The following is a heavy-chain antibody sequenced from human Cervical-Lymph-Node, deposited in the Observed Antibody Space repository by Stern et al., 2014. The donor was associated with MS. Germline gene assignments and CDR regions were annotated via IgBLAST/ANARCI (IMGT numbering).Heavy chain of an antibody. J-gene: IGHJ4*02. Sequence: QLVQSGPEVKRPGESLKISCQASGYTFTSYWIGWVRQMPGKGLEWIAIIFPGGSDIRYSPSFQGQVTTSADKSSSTAYLQWNNLKASDTAIYYCARQRYFDYWGQGTLVTVSS. V-gene: IGHV5-51*01. CDR1: GYTFTSYW. CDR2: IFPGGSDI. CDR3: ARQRYFDY.